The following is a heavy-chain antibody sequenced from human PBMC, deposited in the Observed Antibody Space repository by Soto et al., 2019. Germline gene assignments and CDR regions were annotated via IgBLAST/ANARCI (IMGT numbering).Heavy chain of an antibody. D-gene: IGHD2-2*01. V-gene: IGHV3-9*01. CDR2: ISWNSGNI. J-gene: IGHJ3*02. CDR3: AKGATTSCFAQFDI. CDR1: AFSFDDYA. Sequence: EVQLVESGGGLVQPGRSLRLSCAASAFSFDDYAMHWVRQVPGKGLEWVSGISWNSGNIVYADSVKGRFTISRDNAKHTLYLQMNSLKTEDTAVYYCAKGATTSCFAQFDIWGQGTMVTVSS.